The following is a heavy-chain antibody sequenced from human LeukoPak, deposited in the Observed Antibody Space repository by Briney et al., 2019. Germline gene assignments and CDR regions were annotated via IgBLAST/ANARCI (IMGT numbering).Heavy chain of an antibody. CDR1: GGSINAYY. D-gene: IGHD3-22*01. J-gene: IGHJ4*02. CDR3: ARGTYYYDSSGYYFDY. V-gene: IGHV4-59*12. Sequence: SETLSLTCTVSGGSINAYYWSWIRQPPGKGLEWIGYVYHSGSTYYNPSLKSRVTISVDRSKNQFSLKLSSVTAADTAVYYCARGTYYYDSSGYYFDYWGQGTLVTVSS. CDR2: VYHSGST.